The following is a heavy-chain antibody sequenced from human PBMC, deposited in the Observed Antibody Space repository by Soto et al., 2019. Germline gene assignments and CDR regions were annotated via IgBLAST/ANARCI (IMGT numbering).Heavy chain of an antibody. CDR1: GFTFRTYT. Sequence: PGGSLRLSCISSGFTFRTYTMNWVRQAPGKGLEWVSGIRGFSPYTFYAESVKGRFTISRDNAKNSLYLQMNSLRAEDTAVYYCARDRGYVAHGYYYTALGVCGQGTTVTVSS. CDR2: IRGFSPYT. D-gene: IGHD3-3*01. V-gene: IGHV3-21*01. J-gene: IGHJ6*02. CDR3: ARDRGYVAHGYYYTALGV.